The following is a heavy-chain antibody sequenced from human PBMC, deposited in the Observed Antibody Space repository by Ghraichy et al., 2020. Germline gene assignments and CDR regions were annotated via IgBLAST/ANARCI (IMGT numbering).Heavy chain of an antibody. V-gene: IGHV4-59*08. Sequence: SETLSLTCTVSGGSISSYYWNWIRQPPGKGLEWIGYIYYSGSTNYNPSLKSRVTISVDPSKNQFSLRLRSVTAADTAVYYCSRQLYYYDSSGYYSPNYFDYWDRGTLVTASS. CDR2: IYYSGST. CDR1: GGSISSYY. D-gene: IGHD3-22*01. J-gene: IGHJ4*02. CDR3: SRQLYYYDSSGYYSPNYFDY.